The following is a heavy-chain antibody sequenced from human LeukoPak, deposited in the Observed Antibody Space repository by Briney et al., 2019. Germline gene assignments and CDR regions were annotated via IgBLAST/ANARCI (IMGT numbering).Heavy chain of an antibody. CDR1: GFTFSSYA. V-gene: IGHV3-64*01. Sequence: GGSLRLSCAASGFTFSSYAMLWLRQAPGKGLEYVSAISSNGGNTYYANSVKGRFTIHRDNYKNTMYLKMGSLRAEDMAVYYCARDGFYISGSYFSYYYMDVWGKGTTVTVSS. CDR3: ARDGFYISGSYFSYYYMDV. J-gene: IGHJ6*03. CDR2: ISSNGGNT. D-gene: IGHD1-26*01.